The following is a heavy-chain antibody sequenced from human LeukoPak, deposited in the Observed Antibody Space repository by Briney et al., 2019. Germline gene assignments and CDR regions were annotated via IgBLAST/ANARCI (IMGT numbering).Heavy chain of an antibody. Sequence: ASVKVSCKSSGYTFTTYGITWVRQAPGQGLEWMGWISTDKGDTNYAQKLQGRVTMTTDTSTSTAYMELRSLRSDDTAVYYCAREGLGELTLGCWGQGTLVTVSS. D-gene: IGHD3-16*01. CDR3: AREGLGELTLGC. CDR2: ISTDKGDT. CDR1: GYTFTTYG. J-gene: IGHJ4*02. V-gene: IGHV1-18*01.